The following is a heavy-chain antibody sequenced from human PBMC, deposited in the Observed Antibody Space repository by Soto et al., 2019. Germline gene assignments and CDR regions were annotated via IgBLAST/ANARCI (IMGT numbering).Heavy chain of an antibody. CDR3: ARSLVVVPAATSAFDY. D-gene: IGHD2-2*01. CDR1: GNTMTGYY. V-gene: IGHV1-2*04. Sequence: ASVNVSCKHSGNTMTGYYIHCVRQAPGQGLEWMGGINPNSGGTIYAQKFQGWVTMTRDTSISTAYMELSRLRSDDTAVYYCARSLVVVPAATSAFDYWGQGTLVTVSS. CDR2: INPNSGGT. J-gene: IGHJ4*02.